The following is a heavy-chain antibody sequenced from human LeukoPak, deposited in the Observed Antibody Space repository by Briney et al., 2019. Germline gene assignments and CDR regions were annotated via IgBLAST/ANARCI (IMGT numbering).Heavy chain of an antibody. J-gene: IGHJ4*02. CDR3: ARDPPVKYSSGWYGHDY. CDR1: GGTFSSYA. V-gene: IGHV1-69*04. CDR2: IIPILGIA. D-gene: IGHD6-19*01. Sequence: SVKVSCKASGGTFSSYAISWVRQAPGQGREWMGRIIPILGIANYAQKFQGRVTITADKSTSTAYMELSSLRSEDTAVYYCARDPPVKYSSGWYGHDYWGQGTLVTVSS.